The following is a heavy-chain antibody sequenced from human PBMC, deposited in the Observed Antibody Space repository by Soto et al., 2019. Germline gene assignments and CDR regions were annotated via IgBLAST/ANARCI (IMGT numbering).Heavy chain of an antibody. CDR2: IIPIFGTA. V-gene: IGHV1-69*13. J-gene: IGHJ4*02. D-gene: IGHD3-22*01. Sequence: SGKVSCKASGGTFSSYAISWVRQAPGQGLEWMGGIIPIFGTANYAQKFQGRVTITADESTSTAYMELSSLRSEDTAVYYCASGVAFYYDSSGYKTYYFDYWGQGTLVTVSS. CDR1: GGTFSSYA. CDR3: ASGVAFYYDSSGYKTYYFDY.